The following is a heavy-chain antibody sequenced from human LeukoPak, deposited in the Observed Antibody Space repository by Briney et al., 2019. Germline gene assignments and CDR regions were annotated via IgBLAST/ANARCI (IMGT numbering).Heavy chain of an antibody. CDR3: ARELVKKGNDPNMGFDY. D-gene: IGHD3-16*01. J-gene: IGHJ4*02. Sequence: SVKVSCKASGGTFSSYAISWVRQAPGQGLEWMGRIIPIFGIANYAQKFQGGVTITADKSTSTAYMELSSLRSEDTAVYYCARELVKKGNDPNMGFDYWGQGTLVTVSS. CDR2: IIPIFGIA. CDR1: GGTFSSYA. V-gene: IGHV1-69*04.